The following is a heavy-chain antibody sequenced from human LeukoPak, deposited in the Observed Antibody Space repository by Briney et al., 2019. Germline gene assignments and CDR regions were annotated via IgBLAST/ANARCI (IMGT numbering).Heavy chain of an antibody. V-gene: IGHV4-59*01. J-gene: IGHJ6*02. CDR2: IYYSGST. CDR1: GGSISSYY. D-gene: IGHD6-13*01. Sequence: SETLSLTCTVSGGSISSYYWSWIRQPPGKGLEWIGYIYYSGSTNYNPSLKSRVTISVDTSKNQFSLKLSSVTAADTAVYYCARASLYSPYAMDVWGQGTTVTVSS. CDR3: ARASLYSPYAMDV.